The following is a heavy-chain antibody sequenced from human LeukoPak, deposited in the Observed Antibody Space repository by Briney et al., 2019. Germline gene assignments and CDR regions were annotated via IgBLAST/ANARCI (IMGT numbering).Heavy chain of an antibody. J-gene: IGHJ4*02. CDR3: VEITSVTGGDC. V-gene: IGHV3-64D*09. CDR1: GFTFSAYA. Sequence: GGSLRLSCSASGFTFSAYAMYWVRQAPGKGLEYVSGISSNGGSSFYADSVKGRFTISRDNSKNTLYLQMSSLRAEDTAVYYCVEITSVTGGDCWGQGTRLTVSS. D-gene: IGHD1-1*01. CDR2: ISSNGGSS.